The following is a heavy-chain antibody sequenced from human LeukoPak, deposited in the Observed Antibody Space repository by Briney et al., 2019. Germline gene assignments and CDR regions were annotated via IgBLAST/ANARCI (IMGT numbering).Heavy chain of an antibody. CDR1: GYTFTGYY. D-gene: IGHD5-18*01. Sequence: ASVKVSCKASGYTFTGYYMHWVRQAPGQGLEWMGWINPNSGGTNYAQKFQGRVTMTRDTSISTAYMELSRLRSDDTAVYYCAREKGGYSYGQRFDPWGQGTLVTVSS. V-gene: IGHV1-2*02. CDR3: AREKGGYSYGQRFDP. CDR2: INPNSGGT. J-gene: IGHJ5*02.